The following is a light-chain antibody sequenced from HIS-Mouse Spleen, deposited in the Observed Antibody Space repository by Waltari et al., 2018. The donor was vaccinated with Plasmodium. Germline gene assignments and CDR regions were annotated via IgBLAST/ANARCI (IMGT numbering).Light chain of an antibody. CDR1: ALPKKY. CDR2: EDS. J-gene: IGLJ3*02. V-gene: IGLV3-10*01. CDR3: YSTDSSGNHRV. Sequence: SYELTQPPSVSVSPGQTARITCSGAALPKKYAYWYQQKSGQAPVLVLYEDSNRPSGIPERFSGSSSGTMATLTISGAQVEDEADYYCYSTDSSGNHRVFGGGTKLTVL.